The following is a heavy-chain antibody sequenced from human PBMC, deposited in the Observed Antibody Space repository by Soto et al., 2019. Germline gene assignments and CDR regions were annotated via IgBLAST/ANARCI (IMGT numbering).Heavy chain of an antibody. D-gene: IGHD6-6*01. J-gene: IGHJ6*02. V-gene: IGHV4-61*01. CDR3: ARAGSSAYYYYYGMDV. CDR2: IYYSGST. Sequence: SETLSLTCTVSGGSVSSGSYYWSWIRQPPGKGLEWIGYIYYSGSTNYNPSLKSRVTISVDTSKNQFSLKLSSVTAADTAVYYCARAGSSAYYYYYGMDVWGQGTTVTVYS. CDR1: GGSVSSGSYY.